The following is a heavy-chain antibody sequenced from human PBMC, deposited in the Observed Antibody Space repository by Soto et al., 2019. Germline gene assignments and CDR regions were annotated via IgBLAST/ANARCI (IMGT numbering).Heavy chain of an antibody. D-gene: IGHD3-3*01. CDR2: ISYDGSNK. CDR3: ARDDAIFLYGMDV. J-gene: IGHJ6*02. CDR1: GFTFSSYA. V-gene: IGHV3-30-3*01. Sequence: QVQLVESGGGVVQPGRSLRLSCAASGFTFSSYAMHWVRQAPGKGLEWVAVISYDGSNKYYADSVKGRFTISRDNSKNTLYLQMNSLRAEDTAVYYCARDDAIFLYGMDVWGQGTTVTVSS.